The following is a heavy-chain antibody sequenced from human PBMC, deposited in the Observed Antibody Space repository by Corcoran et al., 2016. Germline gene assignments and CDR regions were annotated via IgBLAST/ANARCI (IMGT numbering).Heavy chain of an antibody. CDR1: GGTFSSYA. V-gene: IGHV1-69*01. Sequence: QVQLVQSGAEVKKPGSSVKVSCKASGGTFSSYAISWVRQAPGQGLEWMGGIIPISGTANFAQKFQGRVTITADESTSTAYMELSSLRSEATAVYDCARAAFSYGPDELDNWGQGTLVTVSS. D-gene: IGHD2-2*03. J-gene: IGHJ4*03. CDR3: ARAAFSYGPDELDN. CDR2: IIPISGTA.